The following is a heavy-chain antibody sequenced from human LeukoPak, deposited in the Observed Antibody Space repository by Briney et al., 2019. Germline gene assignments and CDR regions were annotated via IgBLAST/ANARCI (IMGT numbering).Heavy chain of an antibody. Sequence: SETLSLTCTVSGGSISSYYWSWIRQPAGKRLEWIGRMYTSGSTNSNPSLKSRVTMSVETSKNQFSLKLSSVTAADTAVYYCAREGASAGGITMIVVDTAYDIWGQGTMVTVSS. J-gene: IGHJ3*02. V-gene: IGHV4-4*07. CDR1: GGSISSYY. CDR3: AREGASAGGITMIVVDTAYDI. D-gene: IGHD3-22*01. CDR2: MYTSGST.